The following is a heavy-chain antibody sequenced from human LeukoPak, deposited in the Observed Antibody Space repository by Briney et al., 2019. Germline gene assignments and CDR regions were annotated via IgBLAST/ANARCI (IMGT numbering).Heavy chain of an antibody. CDR3: ARSHYYDNSGQFYYYYGLDV. Sequence: GGSLRLSCAASGFTFSSYWMHWVRQAPGKGLVWVSRINSDGSSIRYADSVKGRFTISRDNAQKTLYLQMNSLRAEDTAVYHCARSHYYDNSGQFYYYYGLDVWGQGTTVTVSS. J-gene: IGHJ6*02. D-gene: IGHD3-22*01. CDR1: GFTFSSYW. CDR2: INSDGSSI. V-gene: IGHV3-74*01.